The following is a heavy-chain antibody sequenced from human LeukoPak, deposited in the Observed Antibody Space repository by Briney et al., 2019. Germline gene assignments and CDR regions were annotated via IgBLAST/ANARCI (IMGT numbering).Heavy chain of an antibody. J-gene: IGHJ6*03. CDR3: ARDHVDTAMVYYYYYYYMDV. CDR1: GGSISSYY. V-gene: IGHV4-4*07. Sequence: SETLSLTCTVSGGSISSYYWSWIRQPAGKGLEWIGRIYTSGSTNYNPSLKSRVTMSVDTSKNQFSLKLSSVTAADTAVYYCARDHVDTAMVYYYYYYYMDVWGKGTTVTVSS. CDR2: IYTSGST. D-gene: IGHD5-18*01.